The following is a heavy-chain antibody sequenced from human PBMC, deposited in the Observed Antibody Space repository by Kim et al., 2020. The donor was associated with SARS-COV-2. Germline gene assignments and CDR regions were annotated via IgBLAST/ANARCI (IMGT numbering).Heavy chain of an antibody. CDR1: GFTFSNDW. CDR3: TTDGIRITFFGVVIIRDY. V-gene: IGHV3-15*01. D-gene: IGHD3-3*01. J-gene: IGHJ4*02. Sequence: GGSLRLSCAASGFTFSNDWMSWVRQAPGKGLEWVGRIKSKTDGGTTDYAAPVKGRFTISRDDSKNTLYLQMNSLKTEDTAVYYCTTDGIRITFFGVVIIRDYWGQGTLVTVSS. CDR2: IKSKTDGGTT.